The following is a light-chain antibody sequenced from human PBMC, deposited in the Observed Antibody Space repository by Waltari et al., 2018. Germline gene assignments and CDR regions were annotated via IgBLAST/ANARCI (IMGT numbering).Light chain of an antibody. CDR2: EVS. CDR3: SSYTGKTTLVT. V-gene: IGLV2-14*01. CDR1: SSDIGAYKF. Sequence: QSALTQPASVSGSPGQSITISCSGTSSDIGAYKFFSWYQQHPGKAPKLVISEVSNLPSGVSDRFTGSKSGNTASLTISGLQTSDEALYYCSSYTGKTTLVTFGGGTKVTVL. J-gene: IGLJ2*01.